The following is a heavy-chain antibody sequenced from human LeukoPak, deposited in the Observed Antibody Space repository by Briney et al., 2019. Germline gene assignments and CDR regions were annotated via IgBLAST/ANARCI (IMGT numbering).Heavy chain of an antibody. V-gene: IGHV5-51*01. CDR3: ARHYCSSTSCYSYYFDY. Sequence: GESLKISCKGSGYSFTSYWIVWVRQMPGKGLEWMGIIYPGDSDTRYSPSFQGQVTISADKSISTAYLQWSSLKASDTAMYYCARHYCSSTSCYSYYFDYWGQGTLVTVSS. CDR1: GYSFTSYW. J-gene: IGHJ4*02. CDR2: IYPGDSDT. D-gene: IGHD2-2*01.